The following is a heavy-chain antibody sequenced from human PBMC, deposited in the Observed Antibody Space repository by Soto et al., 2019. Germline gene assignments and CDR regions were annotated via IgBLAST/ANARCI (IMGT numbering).Heavy chain of an antibody. J-gene: IGHJ6*03. CDR2: IKQDGSEK. D-gene: IGHD3-3*01. CDR1: GFTFSSYW. CDR3: AREPYDFWSGYPFSTNYYYYYYMDV. Sequence: GGSLRLSCAASGFTFSSYWMSWVRQAPGKGLEWVANIKQDGSEKYYVDSVKGRFTISRDNAKNSLYLQMNSLRAEDTAVYYCAREPYDFWSGYPFSTNYYYYYYMDVWGKGTTVTVSS. V-gene: IGHV3-7*01.